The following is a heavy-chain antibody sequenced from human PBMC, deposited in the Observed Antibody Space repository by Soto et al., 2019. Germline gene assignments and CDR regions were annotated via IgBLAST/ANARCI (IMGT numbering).Heavy chain of an antibody. CDR3: ARGRRYSSSSRSYYYYGMDV. V-gene: IGHV1-69*19. D-gene: IGHD6-6*01. Sequence: QVQLVQSGAEVKKPGSSVKVSCKASGGTFSSYAISWVRQAHGQGLEWMGGIIPIFGTANYAQKFQGRVTITADEPTSTAYRELSSLRSEDTAVYYCARGRRYSSSSRSYYYYGMDVWGQGTTVTVSS. CDR2: IIPIFGTA. J-gene: IGHJ6*02. CDR1: GGTFSSYA.